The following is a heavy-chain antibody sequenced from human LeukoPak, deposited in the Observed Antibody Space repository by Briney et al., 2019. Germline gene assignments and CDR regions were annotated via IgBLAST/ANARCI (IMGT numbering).Heavy chain of an antibody. CDR1: GGSISSGGYY. V-gene: IGHV4-31*03. Sequence: SQTLSLTCTVSGGSISSGGYYWSWIRQHPGKGLEWIGSIYYSGSTNYNPPLQGRVTISLDTSRNQFSLKLSSVTAADTAVYYCASGDNDPLFDYWGQGTLVTVSS. CDR2: IYYSGST. D-gene: IGHD1-1*01. CDR3: ASGDNDPLFDY. J-gene: IGHJ4*02.